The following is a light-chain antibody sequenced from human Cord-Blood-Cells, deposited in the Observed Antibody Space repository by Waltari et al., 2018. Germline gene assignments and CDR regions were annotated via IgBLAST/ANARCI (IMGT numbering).Light chain of an antibody. Sequence: IVFTQSPATLSLSPGERSTPSCRASQRVSSYVAWYQQKPGQAPRLLIYGASNRATGIPVRFSGSGSGTDFNLTISSLEPEDFAVYYCQQRSNWIFTFGPGTKVDIK. CDR1: QRVSSY. CDR3: QQRSNWIFT. CDR2: GAS. J-gene: IGKJ3*01. V-gene: IGKV3-11*01.